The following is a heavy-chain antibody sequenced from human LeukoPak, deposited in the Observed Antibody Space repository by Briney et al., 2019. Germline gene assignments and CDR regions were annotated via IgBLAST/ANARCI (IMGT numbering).Heavy chain of an antibody. CDR2: ISTSGSTI. CDR3: ARVRDSIHFDY. CDR1: GFTFSDYY. Sequence: GGSLRLSCAASGFTFSDYYMSWIRQAPGKGLEWVSYISTSGSTIYYADSVKGRFTISRDNAKNSLYLQMNSLRAEDTAVYYCARVRDSIHFDYWGQGTLVTVSS. D-gene: IGHD3-22*01. V-gene: IGHV3-11*01. J-gene: IGHJ4*02.